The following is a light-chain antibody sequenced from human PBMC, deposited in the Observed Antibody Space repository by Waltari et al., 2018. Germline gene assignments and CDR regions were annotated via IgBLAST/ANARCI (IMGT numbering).Light chain of an antibody. CDR2: DTS. CDR3: QQGSVLPLT. J-gene: IGKJ4*01. CDR1: QSVFNY. Sequence: ELVLTQSPATLSLSAGERDTLSCRASQSVFNYLAWYQQKPGQAPRLLIYDTSKRATGIPARFSGSGSGTDFTLTISNLEAEDFALYFCQQGSVLPLTFGGRTKVDIK. V-gene: IGKV3-11*01.